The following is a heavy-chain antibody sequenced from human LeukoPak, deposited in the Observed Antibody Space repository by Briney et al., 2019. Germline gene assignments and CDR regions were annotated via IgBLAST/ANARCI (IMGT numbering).Heavy chain of an antibody. CDR3: AREGYSGWYFAGPANRFYL. CDR2: IKQDGSEK. D-gene: IGHD6-19*01. V-gene: IGHV3-7*01. CDR1: GFTFSRYW. J-gene: IGHJ5*02. Sequence: PGGSLRLSCAASGFTFSRYWMSWVRQAPGKGLAGVANIKQDGSEKYYVDSGKGSFTISRDNAKNLLYLQMTRMEAEDTGVYYCAREGYSGWYFAGPANRFYLSGQGTLFTVSS.